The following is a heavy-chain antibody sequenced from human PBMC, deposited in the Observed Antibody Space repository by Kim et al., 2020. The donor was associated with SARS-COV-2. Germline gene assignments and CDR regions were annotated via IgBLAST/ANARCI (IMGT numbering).Heavy chain of an antibody. CDR2: IYYSGST. Sequence: SETLSLTCTVSGGSISSYYWSWIRQPPGKGLEWIGYIYYSGSTNYNPSLKSRVTISVDTSKNQFSLKLSSVTAADTAVYYCARGHSGYYLGYWGQGTLVTVSS. D-gene: IGHD3-22*01. CDR3: ARGHSGYYLGY. V-gene: IGHV4-59*01. CDR1: GGSISSYY. J-gene: IGHJ4*02.